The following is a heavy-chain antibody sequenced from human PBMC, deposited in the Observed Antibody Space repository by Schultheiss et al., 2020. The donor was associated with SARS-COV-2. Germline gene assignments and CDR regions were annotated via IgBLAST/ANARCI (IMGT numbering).Heavy chain of an antibody. V-gene: IGHV4-59*01. J-gene: IGHJ4*02. Sequence: SETLSLTCTVSGGSISSYYWSWIRQPPGKGLEWIGYIYYSGSTNYNPSLKSRVTISVDTSKNQFSLKLSSVTAADTAVYYCARHGVGLDFDYWGQGTLVTVSS. CDR1: GGSISSYY. CDR3: ARHGVGLDFDY. D-gene: IGHD3-10*01. CDR2: IYYSGST.